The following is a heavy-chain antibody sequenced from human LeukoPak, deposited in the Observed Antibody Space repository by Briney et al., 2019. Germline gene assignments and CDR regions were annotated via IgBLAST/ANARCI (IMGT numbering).Heavy chain of an antibody. CDR1: GGSFSGYY. V-gene: IGHV4-34*01. Sequence: SETLSLTCAVYGGSFSGYYWSWIRQPPGKGLEWIGEINHSGSTNYNPSLKSRVTISVDTSKNQFSLKLSSVTAADTAVYYCARGLLDFDYWGQGTLVTVSS. CDR3: ARGLLDFDY. CDR2: INHSGST. J-gene: IGHJ4*02.